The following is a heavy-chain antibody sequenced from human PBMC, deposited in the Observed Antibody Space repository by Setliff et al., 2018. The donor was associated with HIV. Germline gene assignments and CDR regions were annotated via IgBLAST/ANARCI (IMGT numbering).Heavy chain of an antibody. V-gene: IGHV3-23*01. CDR2: ISGSGDIT. Sequence: PGESLKISCAASGFSFRSYAVSWVRQAPGKGLEWVSVISGSGDITYYRESVKGRFTVSRDNSNNTVYLQMNSLRAEDTAMYYCAKTQTVITVYGQFDSWGQGTPVTVSS. D-gene: IGHD4-4*01. CDR1: GFSFRSYA. J-gene: IGHJ4*02. CDR3: AKTQTVITVYGQFDS.